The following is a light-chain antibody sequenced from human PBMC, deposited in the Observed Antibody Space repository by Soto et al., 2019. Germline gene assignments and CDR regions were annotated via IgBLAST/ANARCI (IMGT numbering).Light chain of an antibody. J-gene: IGLJ2*01. Sequence: QSALTQPASVSGSPGQSITISCTGTSSDVGSYNLVSWYQQHPGKAPKLMIYEGSKRPSGVSNRFSGSKSGNTASLTISGLQAEDEADYYCCSYAGGDEVFGGGTKLTVL. CDR2: EGS. V-gene: IGLV2-23*01. CDR1: SSDVGSYNL. CDR3: CSYAGGDEV.